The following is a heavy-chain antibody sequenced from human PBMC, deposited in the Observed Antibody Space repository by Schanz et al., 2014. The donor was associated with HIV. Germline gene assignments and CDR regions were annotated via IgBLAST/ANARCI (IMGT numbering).Heavy chain of an antibody. CDR3: ARDGEPYGIDV. J-gene: IGHJ6*02. Sequence: QVQLVQSGAEVKKPGSSVKVSCKASGGTFSTYSISWVRQAPGQGLEWMGWISGYNGNTNYAQKIQGRVTMTRDTSTTTAYMELRGLRPDDTAIYYCARDGEPYGIDVWGQGTPVTVSS. CDR2: ISGYNGNT. CDR1: GGTFSTYS. D-gene: IGHD2-21*01. V-gene: IGHV1-18*01.